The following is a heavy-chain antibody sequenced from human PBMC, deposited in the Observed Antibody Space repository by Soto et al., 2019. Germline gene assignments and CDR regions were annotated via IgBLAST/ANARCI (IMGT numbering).Heavy chain of an antibody. J-gene: IGHJ6*02. CDR3: ARVGGIALMAKAPGMDV. V-gene: IGHV1-69*13. D-gene: IGHD2-8*01. CDR2: IIPIFGTA. Sequence: ASVKVSCKASGGTFSSYAISWVRQAPGQGLEWMGGIIPIFGTANYAQKFQGRVTITADESTSTAYMELSSLRSEDTAVYYCARVGGIALMAKAPGMDVWGQGTTVTVSS. CDR1: GGTFSSYA.